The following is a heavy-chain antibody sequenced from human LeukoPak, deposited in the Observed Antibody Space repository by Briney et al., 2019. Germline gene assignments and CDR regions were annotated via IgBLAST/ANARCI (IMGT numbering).Heavy chain of an antibody. CDR2: IYSDGST. CDR3: ARVLRYCSGGNCYSGGLGYMDV. Sequence: GGSLRLSCEASGFSISSHNMNWVRQAPGKGLEWVAVIYSDGSTDFADSVKGRFTISRDDAENTLDLQMNTLRAEDTGVYYCARVLRYCSGGNCYSGGLGYMDVWGKGTTVTISS. CDR1: GFSISSHN. D-gene: IGHD2-15*01. V-gene: IGHV3-53*01. J-gene: IGHJ6*03.